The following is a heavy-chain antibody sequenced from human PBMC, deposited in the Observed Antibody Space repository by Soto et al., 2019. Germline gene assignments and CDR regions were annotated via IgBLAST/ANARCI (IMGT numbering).Heavy chain of an antibody. D-gene: IGHD3-10*01. CDR3: ARSYGSGSYYRYYYGLDV. Sequence: SETLSLTCTVSGGSISSGGYYWSWIRQHPGKGLEWIGYIYYSGSTYYNPSLKSRVTISVDTSKNQFSLKLSSVTAADTAVYYCARSYGSGSYYRYYYGLDVWGQGTTVTVSS. CDR2: IYYSGST. J-gene: IGHJ6*02. CDR1: GGSISSGGYY. V-gene: IGHV4-31*03.